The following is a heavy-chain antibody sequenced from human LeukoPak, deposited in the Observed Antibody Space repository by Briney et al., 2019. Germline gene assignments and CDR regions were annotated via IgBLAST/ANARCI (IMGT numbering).Heavy chain of an antibody. Sequence: ASVKVSCRASGYTFTDYYVHWVRQAPGQGLEWMGWINPKRGVTNSAQKFQGRVTMTRDTSISTIYMELRSLTSDDTAAYYCARGVAVTDRARFFDYWGQGTLVTVSS. V-gene: IGHV1-2*02. J-gene: IGHJ4*02. CDR1: GYTFTDYY. D-gene: IGHD4-11*01. CDR2: INPKRGVT. CDR3: ARGVAVTDRARFFDY.